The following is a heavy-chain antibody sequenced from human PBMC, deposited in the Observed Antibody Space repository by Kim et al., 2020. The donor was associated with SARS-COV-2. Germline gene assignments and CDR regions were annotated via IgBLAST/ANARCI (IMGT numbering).Heavy chain of an antibody. Sequence: SETLSLTCTVSGGSISSSSYYWGWIRQPPGKGLEWIGSIYYSGSTYYNPSLKSRVTISVDTSKNQFSLKLSSVTAADTAVYCCARHPEYCSGGSCYPYYFDYWGQGTLVTVSS. J-gene: IGHJ4*02. CDR1: GGSISSSSYY. D-gene: IGHD2-15*01. CDR3: ARHPEYCSGGSCYPYYFDY. CDR2: IYYSGST. V-gene: IGHV4-39*01.